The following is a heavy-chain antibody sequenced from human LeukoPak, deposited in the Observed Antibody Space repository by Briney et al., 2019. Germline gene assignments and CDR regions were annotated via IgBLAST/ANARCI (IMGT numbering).Heavy chain of an antibody. CDR2: IGTAGDT. Sequence: GGSLRLSCAASGFTFSSYDMHWVRQATGKGLEWVSAIGTAGDTYYPGSVKGRFTISRENAKNSLYLQMNSLRAGDTAVYYCARGVGASPYYYYGMDVWGQGTTVTVSS. CDR1: GFTFSSYD. CDR3: ARGVGASPYYYYGMDV. D-gene: IGHD1-26*01. V-gene: IGHV3-13*01. J-gene: IGHJ6*02.